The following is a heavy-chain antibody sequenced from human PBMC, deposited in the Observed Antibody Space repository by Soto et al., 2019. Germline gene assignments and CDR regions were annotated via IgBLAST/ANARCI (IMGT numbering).Heavy chain of an antibody. Sequence: QVQLQESGPGLVKPSQTLSLTCTVSGGSIGSSGYYWSWIRQHPGKGLEWIGYIYYNGRTYYTSSLESRVTISRDASKKQFSLNLISGTAADTAVYYCARAVESRYFDYWGQGILVTVSS. D-gene: IGHD2-15*01. CDR2: IYYNGRT. V-gene: IGHV4-31*03. CDR1: GGSIGSSGYY. J-gene: IGHJ4*02. CDR3: ARAVESRYFDY.